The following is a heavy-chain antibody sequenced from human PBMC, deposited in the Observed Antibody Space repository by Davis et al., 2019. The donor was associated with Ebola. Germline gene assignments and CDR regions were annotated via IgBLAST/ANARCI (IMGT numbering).Heavy chain of an antibody. CDR3: AGEMFTPGIAVVGTRQYYYYGMDV. V-gene: IGHV1-18*04. J-gene: IGHJ6*02. Sequence: AASVKVSCKASGYTFTSYGISWVRQAPGQGLEWMGWISAYNGNTNYAHKLQGRVTMTTDKSTSTAYMELRSLSSGDTAVDYCAGEMFTPGIAVVGTRQYYYYGMDVWGQGTTVTVSS. D-gene: IGHD6-19*01. CDR1: GYTFTSYG. CDR2: ISAYNGNT.